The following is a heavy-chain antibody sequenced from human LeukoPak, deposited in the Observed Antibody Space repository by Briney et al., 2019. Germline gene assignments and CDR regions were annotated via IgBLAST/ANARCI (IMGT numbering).Heavy chain of an antibody. CDR3: ARDREPAAAGVTYYYYGMDV. CDR1: GYTFTSYG. J-gene: IGHJ6*02. D-gene: IGHD6-13*01. Sequence: ASVNVSCKASGYTFTSYGISWVRQAPGQGLEWMGWISAYNGNTNYAQKLQGRVTMTTDTSTSTAYMELRSLRSDDTAVYYCARDREPAAAGVTYYYYGMDVWGQGTTVTVSS. CDR2: ISAYNGNT. V-gene: IGHV1-18*01.